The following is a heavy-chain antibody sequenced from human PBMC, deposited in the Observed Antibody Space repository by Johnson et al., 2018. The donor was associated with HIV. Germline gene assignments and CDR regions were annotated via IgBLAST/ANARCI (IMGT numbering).Heavy chain of an antibody. V-gene: IGHV3-30*18. J-gene: IGHJ3*02. Sequence: VQVVESGGGVVQPGRSLRLSCAASGFTFSSYGMHWVRQAPGKGLEWVAVIAYDGSNKYYADSVKGRFTISRDNSKNTLYLQMNSLRTEDTAVYYCAKVSMTTVVFDAFDIWGQGTMVTVSS. CDR2: IAYDGSNK. CDR1: GFTFSSYG. CDR3: AKVSMTTVVFDAFDI. D-gene: IGHD4-23*01.